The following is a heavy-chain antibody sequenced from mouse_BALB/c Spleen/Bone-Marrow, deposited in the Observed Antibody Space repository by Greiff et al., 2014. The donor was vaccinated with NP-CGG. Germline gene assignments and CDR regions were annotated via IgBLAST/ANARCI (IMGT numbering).Heavy chain of an antibody. V-gene: IGHV5-4*02. Sequence: EVKLMESGGGLVKPGGSLKLSCAASGFTFGDFYMFWFRQTPEKRLEWVATISDGGTYTYYPDSVKGRFTISRDNAKNNLYLQMSSLKSEDTAMYYCARSGERYGAMDYWGQGTSVTVSS. CDR2: ISDGGTYT. CDR3: ARSGERYGAMDY. CDR1: GFTFGDFY. J-gene: IGHJ4*01. D-gene: IGHD1-1*02.